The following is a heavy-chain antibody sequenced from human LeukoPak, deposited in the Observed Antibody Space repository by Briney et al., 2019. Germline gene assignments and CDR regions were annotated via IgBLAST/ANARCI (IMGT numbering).Heavy chain of an antibody. Sequence: PGGSLRLSCAASGFTFDDYAMHWVRQAPGKGLEWVSLISWDGGSTYYADSVKGRFTISRDNSKNSLYLQMNSLRAEDPALYYCVKDQSISGYYYHFDYWGQGTLVTVSS. CDR2: ISWDGGST. D-gene: IGHD3-22*01. V-gene: IGHV3-43D*04. CDR1: GFTFDDYA. J-gene: IGHJ4*02. CDR3: VKDQSISGYYYHFDY.